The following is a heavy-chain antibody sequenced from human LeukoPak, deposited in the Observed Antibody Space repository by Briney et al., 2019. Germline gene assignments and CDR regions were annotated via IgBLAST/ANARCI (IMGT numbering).Heavy chain of an antibody. D-gene: IGHD3-22*01. J-gene: IGHJ4*02. V-gene: IGHV3-53*01. CDR2: IYSGGST. CDR1: GFTVSSNY. CDR3: ARGQVVISEYYFDY. Sequence: GGSLRLSCAASGFTVSSNYMSWARQAPGKGLEWVSVIYSGGSTYYADSVKGRFTISRDNSKNTLYLQMNSLRAEDTAVYYCARGQVVISEYYFDYWGQGTLVTVSS.